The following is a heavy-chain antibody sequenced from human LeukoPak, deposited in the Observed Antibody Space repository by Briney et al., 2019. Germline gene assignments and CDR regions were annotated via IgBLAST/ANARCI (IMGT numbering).Heavy chain of an antibody. Sequence: PGGSLRLSCAASGFAFNNYAMTWVRQAPGKGLEWVSNINDNGGQRHYADSVKGRFTISRDNSKNTLFLQMDSLRAEDTAVYYCAKTQWKVGATDYFDYWGQGILVTVFS. CDR2: INDNGGQR. V-gene: IGHV3-23*01. D-gene: IGHD1-26*01. CDR1: GFAFNNYA. CDR3: AKTQWKVGATDYFDY. J-gene: IGHJ4*02.